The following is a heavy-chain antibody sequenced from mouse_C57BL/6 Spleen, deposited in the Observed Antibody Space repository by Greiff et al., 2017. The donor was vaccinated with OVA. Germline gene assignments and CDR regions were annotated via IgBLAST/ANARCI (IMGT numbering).Heavy chain of an antibody. J-gene: IGHJ2*01. V-gene: IGHV5-16*01. CDR1: GFTFSDYY. D-gene: IGHD2-2*01. Sequence: EVQLVESEGGLVQPGSSMKLSCTASGFTFSDYYMAWVRQVPEKGLEWVANINYDGSSTYYLDSLKSRFIISRDNAKNILYLQMSSLKSEDTATYYCARDRWLPLDYWGQGTTLTVSS. CDR2: INYDGSST. CDR3: ARDRWLPLDY.